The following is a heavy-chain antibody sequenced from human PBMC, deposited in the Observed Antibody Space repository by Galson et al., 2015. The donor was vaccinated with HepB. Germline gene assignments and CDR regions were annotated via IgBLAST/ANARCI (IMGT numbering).Heavy chain of an antibody. Sequence: ATLSLTCAVYGGSFSGYYWSWIRQPPGKGLEWIGEINHSGSTNYNPSLKSRVTISVDTSKNQFSLKLSSVTAADTAVYYCARGSVAGLFGSRSPRNWYFDLWGRGTLVTVSS. D-gene: IGHD6-19*01. CDR1: GGSFSGYY. CDR2: INHSGST. V-gene: IGHV4-34*01. J-gene: IGHJ2*01. CDR3: ARGSVAGLFGSRSPRNWYFDL.